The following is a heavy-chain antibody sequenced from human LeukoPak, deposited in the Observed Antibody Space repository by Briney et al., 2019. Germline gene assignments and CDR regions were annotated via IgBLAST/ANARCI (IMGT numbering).Heavy chain of an antibody. CDR2: INSDGSST. Sequence: PGGSLRLSCAASGFTFSSYAMHWVRQAPGKELVWVSRINSDGSSTSYADSVKGRFTISRDNARNTLYLQINSLRAEDTAIYYCARVDYGDYLTGWFDPWGQGTLVTVSS. CDR3: ARVDYGDYLTGWFDP. V-gene: IGHV3-74*01. D-gene: IGHD4-17*01. J-gene: IGHJ5*02. CDR1: GFTFSSYA.